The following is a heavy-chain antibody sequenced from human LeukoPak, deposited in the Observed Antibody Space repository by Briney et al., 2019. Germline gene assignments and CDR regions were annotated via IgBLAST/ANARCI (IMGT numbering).Heavy chain of an antibody. CDR3: AGKIYSYYYMDV. Sequence: PSETLSLTCTVSGYSISSGYYWGWIRQPPGKGLEWIVSIYHSGSTYYNPSLKSRVTISVETSKNQFSLKLSCVTATDTAVYYCAGKIYSYYYMDVWGKGTTVTVSS. CDR2: IYHSGST. J-gene: IGHJ6*03. V-gene: IGHV4-38-2*02. CDR1: GYSISSGYY.